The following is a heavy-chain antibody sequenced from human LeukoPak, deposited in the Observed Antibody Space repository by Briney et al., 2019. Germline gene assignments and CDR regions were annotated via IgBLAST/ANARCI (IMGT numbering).Heavy chain of an antibody. CDR2: ISYDGRSK. Sequence: GTSLRLSCAASGFTFSSSGMHWVRQAPGKGLEWVAVISYDGRSKYYGDSVKGRFTISRDNSKNTLYLQMNSLRAEDSAVYYCAKDLGYYSSYYYGMDVWGQGTTVTVSS. V-gene: IGHV3-30*18. CDR1: GFTFSSSG. CDR3: AKDLGYYSSYYYGMDV. D-gene: IGHD4-11*01. J-gene: IGHJ6*02.